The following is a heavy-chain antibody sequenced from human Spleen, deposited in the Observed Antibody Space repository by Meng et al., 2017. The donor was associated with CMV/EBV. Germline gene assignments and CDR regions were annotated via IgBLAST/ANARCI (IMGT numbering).Heavy chain of an antibody. Sequence: GESLKISCAASGFTFSSYSMNWVRQAPGKGLEWVSSISSSSSYIYYADSVKGRFTISRDNAKNSLYLQMTSLRAEDTAVYYCASTYSSSAVGYYYGMDVWGQGTTVTVSS. CDR2: ISSSSSYI. J-gene: IGHJ6*02. D-gene: IGHD6-13*01. CDR3: ASTYSSSAVGYYYGMDV. CDR1: GFTFSSYS. V-gene: IGHV3-21*01.